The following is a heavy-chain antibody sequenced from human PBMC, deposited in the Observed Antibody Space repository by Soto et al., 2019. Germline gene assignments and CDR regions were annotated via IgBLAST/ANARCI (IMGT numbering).Heavy chain of an antibody. CDR1: NGSIGTYY. V-gene: IGHV4-59*01. CDR3: ARVKRSGLPGRQYYFDX. Sequence: SETLSLTCTVSNGSIGTYYWSWIRQPPGRGMEWILYVYYDGTTIYNHSLKSRLTMSVDTPENQFSLRLKSVTAADTATYFCARVKRSGLPGRQYYFDXWGHVTLVTVSX. D-gene: IGHD6-25*01. CDR2: VYYDGTT. J-gene: IGHJ4*01.